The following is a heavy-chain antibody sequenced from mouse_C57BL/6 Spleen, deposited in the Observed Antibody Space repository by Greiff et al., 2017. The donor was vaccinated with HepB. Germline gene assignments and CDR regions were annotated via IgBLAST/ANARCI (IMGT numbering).Heavy chain of an antibody. V-gene: IGHV1-76*01. CDR3: AREDPGYAMDY. Sequence: VQLQQSGAELVRPGASVKLSCKASGYTFTDYYINCVKQRPGQGLEWIARIYPGSGNTYYNEKFKGKATLTAEKSSSTAYMQLSSLTSEDSAVYFCAREDPGYAMDYWGQGTSVTVSS. CDR1: GYTFTDYY. CDR2: IYPGSGNT. J-gene: IGHJ4*01.